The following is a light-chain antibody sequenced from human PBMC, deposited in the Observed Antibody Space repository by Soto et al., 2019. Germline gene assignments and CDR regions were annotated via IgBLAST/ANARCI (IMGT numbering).Light chain of an antibody. J-gene: IGKJ5*01. Sequence: EIVLTQSPGTLSLSPGERATLSCRARQSVSGYLAWYQQKPGQAPRLLIYDGSKRATGVPARFSGSGSVTEFTLAISSLQSEDFAVYYCQQYHNWPPITFGQGTRLEIK. CDR1: QSVSGY. CDR2: DGS. CDR3: QQYHNWPPIT. V-gene: IGKV3D-15*01.